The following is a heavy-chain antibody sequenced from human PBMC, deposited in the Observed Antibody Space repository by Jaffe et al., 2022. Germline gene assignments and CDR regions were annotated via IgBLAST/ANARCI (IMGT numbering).Heavy chain of an antibody. CDR1: GFTFSNYA. Sequence: VQLLESGGGLGQPGGSLRLSCAASGFTFSNYAMNWVRQAPGKGLEWVSSILGSGATTYYADAVKGRFTISRDKSKNTLYLQMNSLRAEDTAIYYCARGSHVYSPRLNYFDPWGQGTLVTVSS. V-gene: IGHV3-23*01. D-gene: IGHD1-7*01. J-gene: IGHJ5*02. CDR3: ARGSHVYSPRLNYFDP. CDR2: ILGSGATT.